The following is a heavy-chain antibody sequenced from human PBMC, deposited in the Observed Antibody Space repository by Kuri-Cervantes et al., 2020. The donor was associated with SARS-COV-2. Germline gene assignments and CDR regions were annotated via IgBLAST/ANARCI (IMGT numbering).Heavy chain of an antibody. CDR3: ARARGASYYFDY. CDR2: ISYDGSNK. Sequence: GESLKISCAASGFTFSSYGMHWVRQAPGKGLEWVAVISYDGSNKYYADSVKGRFTISRDNSKNTLYLQMNSLRAEDTAVYYCARARGASYYFDYWGQGTLVTVSS. V-gene: IGHV3-30*03. J-gene: IGHJ4*02. CDR1: GFTFSSYG. D-gene: IGHD4/OR15-4a*01.